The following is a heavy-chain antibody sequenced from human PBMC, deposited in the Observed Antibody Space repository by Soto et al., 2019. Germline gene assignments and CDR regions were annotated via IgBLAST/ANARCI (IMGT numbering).Heavy chain of an antibody. CDR1: GFTVSSNY. CDR2: IYSGGST. V-gene: IGHV3-53*04. Sequence: EVQLVESGGGLVQPGGSLRLSCAASGFTVSSNYMSWVRQAPGKGLEWVSVIYSGGSTYYADSVKGRFTISRHNSKNTLYLQMNSLRAEDTAVYYCARESLGEPSSNYYYYYYMDVWGKGTTVTVSS. D-gene: IGHD3-16*01. CDR3: ARESLGEPSSNYYYYYYMDV. J-gene: IGHJ6*03.